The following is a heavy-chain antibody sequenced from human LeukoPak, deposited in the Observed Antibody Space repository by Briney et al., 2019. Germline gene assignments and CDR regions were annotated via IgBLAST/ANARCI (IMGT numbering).Heavy chain of an antibody. CDR1: GFTVSSNY. J-gene: IGHJ4*02. CDR3: VRVAPPLAMITIVDY. V-gene: IGHV3-53*01. Sequence: SGGSLRLSCAASGFTVSSNYMSWVRQAPGKGLEWVSVLYTGGSTHYADSVKGRFTISRDISKNTVYLQMNSLRAEDTAVYYCVRVAPPLAMITIVDYWGQGTLVTVSS. CDR2: LYTGGST. D-gene: IGHD3-16*01.